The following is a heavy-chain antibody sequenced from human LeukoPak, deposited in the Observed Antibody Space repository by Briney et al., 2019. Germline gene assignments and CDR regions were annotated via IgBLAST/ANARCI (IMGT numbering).Heavy chain of an antibody. CDR3: ARDSPAGIAAFDI. J-gene: IGHJ3*02. CDR2: IRYDGSNK. V-gene: IGHV3-30*02. D-gene: IGHD1-26*01. Sequence: GGSLRLSCAASGFTFSSYGTHWVRQAPGKGLEWVAFIRYDGSNKYYADSVKGRFTISRDNSKNTLYLQMNSLRAEDTAVYYCARDSPAGIAAFDIWGQGTMVTVSS. CDR1: GFTFSSYG.